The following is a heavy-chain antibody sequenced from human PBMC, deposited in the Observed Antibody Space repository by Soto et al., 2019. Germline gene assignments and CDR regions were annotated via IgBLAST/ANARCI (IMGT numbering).Heavy chain of an antibody. J-gene: IGHJ4*02. CDR1: GYTFTSYA. D-gene: IGHD2-15*01. CDR3: ARGPGGPDGPGDY. CDR2: INAGNGNT. Sequence: QVQLVQSGAEVKKPGASVKVSCKASGYTFTSYAMQWVRQAPGQRLEWMGWINAGNGNTKYSQKLQGRVTITRDTSASTAYMELSSLRSEDTAVYYCARGPGGPDGPGDYWGQGTLVTVSS. V-gene: IGHV1-3*01.